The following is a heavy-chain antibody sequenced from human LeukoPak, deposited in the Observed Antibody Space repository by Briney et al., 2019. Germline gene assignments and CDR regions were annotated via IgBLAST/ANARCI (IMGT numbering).Heavy chain of an antibody. CDR2: IKIKTNSGTP. J-gene: IGHJ4*02. Sequence: GGSLRLSCAASGFTFSNAYMSWVRQAPGKGLEWVGRIKIKTNSGTPDYAAPVKGRFTISRDDSKNTLYLQMNSLKTEDTAVYYCARDLHGGSGDYYFDYWGQGTLVTVSS. CDR3: ARDLHGGSGDYYFDY. CDR1: GFTFSNAY. D-gene: IGHD3-10*01. V-gene: IGHV3-15*01.